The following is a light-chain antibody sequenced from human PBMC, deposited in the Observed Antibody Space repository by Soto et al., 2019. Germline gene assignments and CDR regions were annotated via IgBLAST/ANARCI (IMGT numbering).Light chain of an antibody. CDR1: QSISNY. CDR3: QQSYSTPPT. Sequence: IHLTQSPSSLSASVGYIVTITCRASQSISNYLNWYQQKPGKATKVLIYATSNLQSGDPSRFSGSGSGTDYNLTISSLQPEDFATYYCQQSYSTPPTFGQGKRLEI. V-gene: IGKV1-39*01. CDR2: ATS. J-gene: IGKJ5*01.